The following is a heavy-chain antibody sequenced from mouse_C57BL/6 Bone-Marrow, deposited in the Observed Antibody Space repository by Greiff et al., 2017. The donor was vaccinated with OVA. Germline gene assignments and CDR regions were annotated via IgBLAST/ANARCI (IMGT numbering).Heavy chain of an antibody. V-gene: IGHV3-6*01. Sequence: VQLQQSGPGLVKPSQSLSLTCSVTGYSITSGYYWNWIRQFPGNKLEWMGYICYDGSNNYNPSLKNRISITRDTSKNQFFLKLNSVTTEDTATYYCAREKARRDFDYWGQGTTLTVSS. CDR2: ICYDGSN. J-gene: IGHJ2*01. CDR3: AREKARRDFDY. CDR1: GYSITSGYY.